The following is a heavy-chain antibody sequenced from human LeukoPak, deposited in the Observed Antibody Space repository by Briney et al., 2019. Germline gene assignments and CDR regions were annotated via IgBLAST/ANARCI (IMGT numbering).Heavy chain of an antibody. CDR2: IYPGDSDT. D-gene: IGHD6-19*01. CDR1: GYSFTSYR. J-gene: IGHJ4*02. CDR3: ARRRGESSGWYYFDY. V-gene: IGHV5-51*01. Sequence: GESLKISCKGSGYSFTSYRIGWVRQMPGKGLEWMGIIYPGDSDTRYSPSFQGQVTISADKSISTAYLQWSSLKASDTAMYYCARRRGESSGWYYFDYWGQGTLVTVSS.